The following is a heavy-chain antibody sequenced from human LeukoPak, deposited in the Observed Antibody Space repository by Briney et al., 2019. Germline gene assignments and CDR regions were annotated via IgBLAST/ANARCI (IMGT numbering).Heavy chain of an antibody. CDR2: ISGSGGST. CDR3: AKDTRDIVVVTAILAFDI. CDR1: GFTFSSYW. Sequence: GGSLRLSCAASGFTFSSYWMHWVRQAPGKGLEWVSAISGSGGSTYYADSVKGRFTISSDNSKNTLYLQMNSLRAEDTAVYYCAKDTRDIVVVTAILAFDIWGQGTMVTVSS. V-gene: IGHV3-23*01. D-gene: IGHD2-21*02. J-gene: IGHJ3*02.